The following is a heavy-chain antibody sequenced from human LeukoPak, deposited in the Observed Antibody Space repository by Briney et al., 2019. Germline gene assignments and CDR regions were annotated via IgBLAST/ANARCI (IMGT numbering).Heavy chain of an antibody. V-gene: IGHV1-2*06. CDR3: ARGKSLLDAFDI. J-gene: IGHJ3*02. CDR1: GYTFTGYY. Sequence: ASVKVSCKASGYTFTGYYMHWVRQAPGQGLEWMGRINPNSGGTNYAQKFQGRVTMTRDTSITTAYMEPSRLRSDDTAVYYCARGKSLLDAFDIWGQGTMVTVSS. CDR2: INPNSGGT.